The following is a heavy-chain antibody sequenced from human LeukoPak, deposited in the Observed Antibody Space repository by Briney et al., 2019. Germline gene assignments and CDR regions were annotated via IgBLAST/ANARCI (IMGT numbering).Heavy chain of an antibody. J-gene: IGHJ4*02. CDR3: ARDYGDYPDYFDY. Sequence: PGGSLRLSCAASGFTFSSYSMNWVRQAPGKGLEWVSYISSSSSTIYYADSVKGRFTISRDNAKNSLYLQMNSLRAEDTAVYYCARDYGDYPDYFDYWGQGTLVTVSS. CDR2: ISSSSSTI. V-gene: IGHV3-48*04. D-gene: IGHD4-17*01. CDR1: GFTFSSYS.